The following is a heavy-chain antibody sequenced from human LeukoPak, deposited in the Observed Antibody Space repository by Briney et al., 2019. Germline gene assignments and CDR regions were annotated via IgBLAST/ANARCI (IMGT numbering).Heavy chain of an antibody. V-gene: IGHV3-30*18. D-gene: IGHD3-16*01. CDR1: GFTFSSYA. Sequence: HAGGSLRLSCAASGFTFSSYAMHWVRQAPAGKGLEWVAVISYDGSNKFYADSVKGRFTIPRDNSKNTLYLQMNSLRAEDTAVYYCAKPWGSYYSDAFDIWGQGTMVTVSS. CDR2: ISYDGSNK. CDR3: AKPWGSYYSDAFDI. J-gene: IGHJ3*02.